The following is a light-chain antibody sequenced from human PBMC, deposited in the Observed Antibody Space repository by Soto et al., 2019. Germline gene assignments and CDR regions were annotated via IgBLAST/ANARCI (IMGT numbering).Light chain of an antibody. V-gene: IGKV1-39*01. CDR2: AAS. CDR1: QSISTY. J-gene: IGKJ1*01. CDR3: QQSYRTPT. Sequence: DIQMTQSPSSLSASVGDRVTITCRASQSISTYLNWYQLKPGKAPKLLIYAASSLQSGVPSRFSGSGSGTDFTLTISSLQPEDFATYCCQQSYRTPTFGQGTKVEIK.